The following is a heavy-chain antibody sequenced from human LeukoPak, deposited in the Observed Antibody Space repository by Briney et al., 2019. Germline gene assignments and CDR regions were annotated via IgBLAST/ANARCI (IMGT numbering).Heavy chain of an antibody. CDR2: INHSGST. V-gene: IGHV4-39*07. J-gene: IGHJ4*02. CDR1: GGSISSSSYY. CDR3: ARSLHYPLDY. D-gene: IGHD3-10*01. Sequence: SETLSLTCTVSGGSISSSSYYWGWIRQPPGKGLEWIGEINHSGSTNYNPSLKSRVTISVDTSKNQFSLKLSSVTAADTAVYYCARSLHYPLDYWGQGTLVTVSS.